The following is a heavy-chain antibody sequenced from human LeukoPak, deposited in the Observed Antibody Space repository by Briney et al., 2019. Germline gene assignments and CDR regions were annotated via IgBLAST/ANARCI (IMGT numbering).Heavy chain of an antibody. CDR2: IWYDGSNK. CDR3: ARSSTRDYYGSGSSLFDY. J-gene: IGHJ4*02. CDR1: GFTFSSYG. D-gene: IGHD3-10*01. Sequence: GGSLRLSCAASGFTFSSYGMHWVRQAPGKGLEWVAVIWYDGSNKYYAVSVKGRFTISRDNSKNTLYLQMNSLRAEDTAVYYCARSSTRDYYGSGSSLFDYWGQGTLVTVSS. V-gene: IGHV3-33*01.